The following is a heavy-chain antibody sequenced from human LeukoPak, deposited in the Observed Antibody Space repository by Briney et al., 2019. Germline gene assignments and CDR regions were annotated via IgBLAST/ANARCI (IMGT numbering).Heavy chain of an antibody. J-gene: IGHJ6*02. Sequence: PGGSLRLSCAASGFTFSNYGMHWVRQAPGKGLEWVSLIAYDGSNKYYADSVKGRFTISRDNSKNTLYLQMNSLRAEDTAVYYCAKDTSMVSIDNGMDVWGQGTTVTVSS. D-gene: IGHD5-18*01. CDR2: IAYDGSNK. CDR3: AKDTSMVSIDNGMDV. V-gene: IGHV3-30*18. CDR1: GFTFSNYG.